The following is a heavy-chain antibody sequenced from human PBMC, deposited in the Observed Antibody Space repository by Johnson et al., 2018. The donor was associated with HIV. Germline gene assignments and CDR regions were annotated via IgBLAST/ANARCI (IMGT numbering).Heavy chain of an antibody. Sequence: VQLVESGGGLVQPGGSLRLSCAASGFTFSNFAMSWVRQAPGKGLEWVSGISGSGGSTYYADSVKGRFTISRDNSKNTLYLQMTSLRAEDTAVYYCAKGDRYNGNYVSAFDIWGQGTMVTVSS. CDR1: GFTFSNFA. J-gene: IGHJ3*02. V-gene: IGHV3-23*04. D-gene: IGHD1-7*01. CDR2: ISGSGGST. CDR3: AKGDRYNGNYVSAFDI.